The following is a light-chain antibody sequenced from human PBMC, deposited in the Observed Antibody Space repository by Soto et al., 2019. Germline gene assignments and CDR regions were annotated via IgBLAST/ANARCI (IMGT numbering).Light chain of an antibody. J-gene: IGKJ4*01. Sequence: VLTQSQGTLSLSPWETATLSCATSQSVSTSLSWYQQKPAQPPRGLIYDADTRATGSPARFRGSGSGTEFTVTISYLRPEDFAVYFCKKYHDWVTFGGGTKVAIK. CDR3: KKYHDWVT. CDR1: QSVSTS. V-gene: IGKV3D-15*01. CDR2: DAD.